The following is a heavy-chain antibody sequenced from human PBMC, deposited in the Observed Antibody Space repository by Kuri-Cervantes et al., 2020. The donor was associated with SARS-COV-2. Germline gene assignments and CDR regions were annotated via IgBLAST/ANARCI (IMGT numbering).Heavy chain of an antibody. J-gene: IGHJ4*02. Sequence: GSLRLSCAVYGGSFSGYYWSWIRQPLGKGLEWIGYIYYGGSTTYNPALKSRVTISIDMTNNQFFLNLKGASAADTAVYYCARGFWTGFLFDSWGQGSLVTVSS. CDR3: ARGFWTGFLFDS. D-gene: IGHD3/OR15-3a*01. CDR1: GGSFSGYY. CDR2: IYYGGST. V-gene: IGHV4-34*11.